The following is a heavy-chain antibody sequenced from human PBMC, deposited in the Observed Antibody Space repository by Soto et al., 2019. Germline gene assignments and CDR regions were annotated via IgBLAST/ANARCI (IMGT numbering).Heavy chain of an antibody. J-gene: IGHJ4*02. CDR1: GFTFSSYG. D-gene: IGHD3-22*01. CDR3: AKDLRYYDGSGYYPYYFDY. CDR2: ISYDGSNK. Sequence: GGSLRLSCAASGFTFSSYGMHWVRQAPGKGLEWVAVISYDGSNKYYADSVKGRFTISRDNSKNTLYLQMNSLRAEDTAVYYCAKDLRYYDGSGYYPYYFDYWGQGTLVTVSS. V-gene: IGHV3-30*18.